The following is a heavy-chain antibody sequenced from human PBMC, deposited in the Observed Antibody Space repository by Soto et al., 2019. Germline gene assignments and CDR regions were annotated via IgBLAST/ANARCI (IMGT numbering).Heavy chain of an antibody. CDR3: ATSRGYCSGGSCYYAAFDI. J-gene: IGHJ3*02. Sequence: SETLSITCTVSVGSISSYYWSWIRQPPGKGLEWIGYIYYSGSTNYNPSLKSRVTISVDTSKNQFSLKLSSVTAADTAVYYCATSRGYCSGGSCYYAAFDIWGQGTMVTVSS. V-gene: IGHV4-59*01. D-gene: IGHD2-15*01. CDR1: VGSISSYY. CDR2: IYYSGST.